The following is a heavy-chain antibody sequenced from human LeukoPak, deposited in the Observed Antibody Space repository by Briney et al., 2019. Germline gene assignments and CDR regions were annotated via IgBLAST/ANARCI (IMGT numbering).Heavy chain of an antibody. CDR1: GFTFSSYA. Sequence: PGGSLRLSCAASGFTFSSYAMHWVRQAPGKGLEWVAVISYDGSNKYYADSVKGRFTISRDNSKNTLYLQMNSLRAEDTAVYYCAREEYSGSYPDFDYWGQGTLVTVSS. V-gene: IGHV3-30*04. CDR2: ISYDGSNK. CDR3: AREEYSGSYPDFDY. D-gene: IGHD1-26*01. J-gene: IGHJ4*02.